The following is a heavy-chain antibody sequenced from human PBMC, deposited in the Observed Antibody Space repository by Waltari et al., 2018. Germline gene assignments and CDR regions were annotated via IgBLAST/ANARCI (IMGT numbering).Heavy chain of an antibody. CDR1: GYSISSGYY. CDR3: ARDYSSGWFYFDY. Sequence: QVQLQESGPGLVKTSETLSLTCAVSGYSISSGYYWGWIRQPPGKGLEWIGSIDHSGCTYYNPSLKSRVTISVDTSKNQFSLKLSSVTAADTAVYYCARDYSSGWFYFDYWGQGTLVTVSS. J-gene: IGHJ4*02. V-gene: IGHV4-38-2*02. D-gene: IGHD6-19*01. CDR2: IDHSGCT.